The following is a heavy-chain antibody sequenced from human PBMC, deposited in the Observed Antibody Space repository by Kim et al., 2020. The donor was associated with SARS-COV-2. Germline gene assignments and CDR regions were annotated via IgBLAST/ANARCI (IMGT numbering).Heavy chain of an antibody. CDR3: AREGWKLLLFDY. CDR2: ISYDGSSK. Sequence: GGSLRLSCAASGFTFSSYALHWVRQAPGKGLEWVAVISYDGSSKYYADSVKGRFTSSRDKSKNILYLQMTSLRPEDTAVYYCAREGWKLLLFDYWGQGTLVTVSS. V-gene: IGHV3-30*04. D-gene: IGHD1-26*01. J-gene: IGHJ4*02. CDR1: GFTFSSYA.